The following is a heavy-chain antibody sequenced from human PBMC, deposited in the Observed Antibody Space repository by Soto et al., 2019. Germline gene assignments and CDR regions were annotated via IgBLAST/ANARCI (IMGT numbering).Heavy chain of an antibody. V-gene: IGHV3-33*01. CDR3: AATGTTYGMDV. CDR2: IWYDGSNK. Sequence: PGGSLRLSCAASGFTFSSYGMHWVRQAPGKGLEWVAVIWYDGSNKYYADSVKGRFTISRDNSKSTLYLQMNSLRAEDTAVYYCAATGTTYGMDVWGQGTTVTVSS. D-gene: IGHD1-7*01. J-gene: IGHJ6*02. CDR1: GFTFSSYG.